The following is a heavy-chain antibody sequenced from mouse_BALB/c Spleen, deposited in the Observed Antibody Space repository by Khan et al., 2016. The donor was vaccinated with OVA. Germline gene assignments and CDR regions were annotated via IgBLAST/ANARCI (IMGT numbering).Heavy chain of an antibody. J-gene: IGHJ3*01. D-gene: IGHD2-1*01. CDR3: ARSNGNYGFVY. CDR1: GYTFTNYG. CDR2: INTYTGEP. V-gene: IGHV9-3-1*01. Sequence: QIQLVQSGPELKKPGETVKISCTASGYTFTNYGMNWVKQAPGKGLKWMGWINTYTGEPTYADDFKGRFAFSLETSASTSYWEITNLKNEDTATYFCARSNGNYGFVYWGQGTLVTVSA.